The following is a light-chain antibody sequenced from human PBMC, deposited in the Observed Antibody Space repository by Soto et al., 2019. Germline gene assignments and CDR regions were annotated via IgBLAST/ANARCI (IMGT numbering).Light chain of an antibody. CDR3: KSYAGSKTYV. V-gene: IGLV2-8*01. Sequence: QSVLTQPPSASGSPGQSVTISCTGTKSDIGVYDFVSWYQHHPGKAPRLIIYEVVQRPSGVPDRFSGSKSGNTASLTVSGLQAADEADYFCKSYAGSKTYVFGSGP. J-gene: IGLJ1*01. CDR1: KSDIGVYDF. CDR2: EVV.